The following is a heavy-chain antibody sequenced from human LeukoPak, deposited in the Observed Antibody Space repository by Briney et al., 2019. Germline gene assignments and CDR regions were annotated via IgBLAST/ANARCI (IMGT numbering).Heavy chain of an antibody. V-gene: IGHV4-59*02. D-gene: IGHD6-19*01. Sequence: SETLSLNCTVSGASVSSYYWSWIGQPPAQGLEWIGYIYYSGSTNYNPSLKSRVTISVDTSKNQFSLKLSSVTAADTAVYYCARDSSGNSIDYWGQGTLVTVSS. J-gene: IGHJ4*02. CDR3: ARDSSGNSIDY. CDR2: IYYSGST. CDR1: GASVSSYY.